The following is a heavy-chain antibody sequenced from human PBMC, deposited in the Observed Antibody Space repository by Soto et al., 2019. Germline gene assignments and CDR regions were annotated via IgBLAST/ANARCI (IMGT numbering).Heavy chain of an antibody. CDR1: GGTFGNLG. CDR3: ARDRENGSGTKYNWFDS. V-gene: IGHV1-69*01. J-gene: IGHJ5*01. D-gene: IGHD3-10*01. Sequence: QMQLVQSGAEVKKPGSSVKISCKASGGTFGNLGISWLRQAPGQGLEWMGGTIPIFDTPHYAEKFRDRVTITADATTTAYLDLTSITSADTATYYCARDRENGSGTKYNWFDSWGQGTLVTVSS. CDR2: TIPIFDTP.